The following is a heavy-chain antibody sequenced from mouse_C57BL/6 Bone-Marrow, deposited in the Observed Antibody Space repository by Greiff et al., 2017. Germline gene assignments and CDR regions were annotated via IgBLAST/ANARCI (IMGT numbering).Heavy chain of an antibody. V-gene: IGHV2-5*01. CDR3: AKNPFDYAPKAGNYAMDY. Sequence: QVQLQQSGPGLVQPSQSLSITCTVSGFSLTSYGVHWVRQSPGKGLEWLGVIWRGGSTDYNAAFMSRLSITKDNSKSHVFFKMNSLQADDTAIYYCAKNPFDYAPKAGNYAMDYWGQGTAVTVSS. CDR2: IWRGGST. J-gene: IGHJ4*01. CDR1: GFSLTSYG. D-gene: IGHD3-3*01.